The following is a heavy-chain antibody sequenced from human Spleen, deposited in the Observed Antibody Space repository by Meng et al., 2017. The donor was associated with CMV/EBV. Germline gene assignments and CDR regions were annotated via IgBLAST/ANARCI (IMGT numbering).Heavy chain of an antibody. CDR3: ARDSEQWLVRY. D-gene: IGHD6-19*01. J-gene: IGHJ4*02. V-gene: IGHV4-39*06. CDR2: IYSRGST. Sequence: SETPSLTCTVSGGSIRSSSYYWGWIRQPPGKGLQWIGNIYSRGSTYYNPSLKSRVTISVDTSKNQFTLKLSSVTAADTAVYYCARDSEQWLVRYWGQGTLVTVSS. CDR1: GGSIRSSSYY.